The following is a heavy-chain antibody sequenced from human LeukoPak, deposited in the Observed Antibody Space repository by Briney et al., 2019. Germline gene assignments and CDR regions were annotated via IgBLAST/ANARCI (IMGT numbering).Heavy chain of an antibody. Sequence: SETLSLTCAVYGGSFSGHYWSWIRQPPGKGLEWIGEINHSGSTNYNPSLKSRVTISVDTSKNQFSLKLSSVTAADTAVYYCAREAGIVDTIFGAVIYYFDYWGQGTLVTVSS. J-gene: IGHJ4*02. V-gene: IGHV4-34*01. CDR1: GGSFSGHY. CDR3: AREAGIVDTIFGAVIYYFDY. D-gene: IGHD3-3*01. CDR2: INHSGST.